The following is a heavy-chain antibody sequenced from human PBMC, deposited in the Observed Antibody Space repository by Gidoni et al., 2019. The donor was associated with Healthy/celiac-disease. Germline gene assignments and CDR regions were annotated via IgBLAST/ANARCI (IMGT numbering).Heavy chain of an antibody. CDR2: IYYRRST. J-gene: IGHJ4*02. D-gene: IGHD3-22*01. CDR1: GGSISSGDYY. Sequence: QVQLQESGPGLVKPSQTLSLTCTVSGGSISSGDYYWSWIRQPPGKGLEWIGYIYYRRSTYYNPSLKSRVTISVDTSKNQFSLKLSSVTAADTAVYYCARDRGYYYDSSGYPLEYWGQGTLVTVSS. CDR3: ARDRGYYYDSSGYPLEY. V-gene: IGHV4-30-4*01.